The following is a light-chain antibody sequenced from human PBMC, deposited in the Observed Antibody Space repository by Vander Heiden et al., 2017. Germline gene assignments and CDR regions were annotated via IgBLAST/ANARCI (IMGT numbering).Light chain of an antibody. V-gene: IGLV2-14*01. Sequence: QSALTQPASVSASPGLSITIPCTGTSSDIGGYSYVSWYQRHPGKAPKLIIYDVDSRPSGVSNRFSGSKSGKTASLTISGLQAEDEAEYYCSSYTTSGTFPYVFGAGTQVTVL. CDR2: DVD. CDR1: SSDIGGYSY. J-gene: IGLJ1*01. CDR3: SSYTTSGTFPYV.